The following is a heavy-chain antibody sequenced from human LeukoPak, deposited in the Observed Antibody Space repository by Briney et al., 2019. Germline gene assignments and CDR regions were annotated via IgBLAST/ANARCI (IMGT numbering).Heavy chain of an antibody. Sequence: ASETLSLTCTVSGGSISSYYWSWIRQPAGKGLEWIGRIYTSGSTNYNPSLKSRVTMSVDTSKNQFSLKLSSVTAADTAVYYCARVASGSNAGTALFDYWGQGTLVTVSS. CDR2: IYTSGST. J-gene: IGHJ4*02. V-gene: IGHV4-4*07. CDR1: GGSISSYY. CDR3: ARVASGSNAGTALFDY. D-gene: IGHD6-13*01.